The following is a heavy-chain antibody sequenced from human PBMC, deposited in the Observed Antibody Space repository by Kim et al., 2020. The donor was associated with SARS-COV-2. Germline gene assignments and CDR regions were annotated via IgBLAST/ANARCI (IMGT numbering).Heavy chain of an antibody. J-gene: IGHJ1*01. D-gene: IGHD6-13*01. CDR2: IYYSGST. V-gene: IGHV4-39*01. Sequence: SETLSLTCTVSGGSISSSSYYWGWIRQPPGKGLEWIGSIYYSGSTYYNPSLKSRVTISVDTSKNQFSLKLSSVTAADTAVYYCARHVLGTGPGIAAAGPVPQYFQHWGQGTLVTVSS. CDR1: GGSISSSSYY. CDR3: ARHVLGTGPGIAAAGPVPQYFQH.